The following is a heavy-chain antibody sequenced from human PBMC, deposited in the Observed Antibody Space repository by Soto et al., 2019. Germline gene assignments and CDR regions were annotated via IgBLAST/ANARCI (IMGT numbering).Heavy chain of an antibody. J-gene: IGHJ4*02. CDR2: IKSKTDGGTT. CDR1: GFTFSNAW. V-gene: IGHV3-15*01. Sequence: GGSLRLSCAASGFTFSNAWMSWVRQAPGKGLEWVGRIKSKTDGGTTDYAAPVKGRFTISRDDSKNTLYLQMNSLKTEDTAVYYCTTDAVCDCYGFCYYYFDYRGQRTPVTVSA. CDR3: TTDAVCDCYGFCYYYFDY. D-gene: IGHD2-21*02.